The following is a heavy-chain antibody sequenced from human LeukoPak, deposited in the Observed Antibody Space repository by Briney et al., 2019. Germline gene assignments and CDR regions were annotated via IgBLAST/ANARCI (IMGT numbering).Heavy chain of an antibody. V-gene: IGHV6-1*01. CDR2: TYYRSKWYN. J-gene: IGHJ4*02. CDR1: GDSVSSNSAA. CDR3: ARGYYYGSGSSLEFDY. Sequence: SQTLSLTCAISGDSVSSNSAAWNWIRQSPSKALEWLERTYYRSKWYNDYALSVKSRITINPGTSKNQFSLRLNSVTPEDTAVYYCARGYYYGSGSSLEFDYWGQGILVSVSS. D-gene: IGHD3-10*01.